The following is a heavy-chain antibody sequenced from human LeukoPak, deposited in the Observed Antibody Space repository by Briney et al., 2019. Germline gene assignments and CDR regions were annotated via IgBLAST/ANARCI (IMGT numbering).Heavy chain of an antibody. J-gene: IGHJ4*02. V-gene: IGHV3-53*01. Sequence: GGSLRLSCAASGFTVSSNYMSWVRQAPGKGLEWVSVIYSGGSTYYADSVKGRFTISRDNSKNTLYLQMNSLRAEDTAVYYCADYDYVWGSRYWGRGTLVTVSS. CDR1: GFTVSSNY. CDR3: ADYDYVWGSRY. D-gene: IGHD3-16*01. CDR2: IYSGGST.